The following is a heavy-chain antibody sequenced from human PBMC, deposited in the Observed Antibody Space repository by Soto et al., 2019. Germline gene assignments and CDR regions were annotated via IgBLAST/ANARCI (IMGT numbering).Heavy chain of an antibody. CDR2: IDPSDSYT. D-gene: IGHD2-21*01. V-gene: IGHV5-10-1*01. Sequence: PGESLKISCKGSGYSFTSYWISWVRQMPGKGLERMGRIDPSDSYTNYSPSFQGHVTISADKSISTAYLQWSSLKVSDTAMYYCARQRVADYYGMDVWGQGTTVTVSS. CDR1: GYSFTSYW. J-gene: IGHJ6*02. CDR3: ARQRVADYYGMDV.